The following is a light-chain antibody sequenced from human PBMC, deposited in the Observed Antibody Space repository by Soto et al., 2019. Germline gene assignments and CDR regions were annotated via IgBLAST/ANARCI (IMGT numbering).Light chain of an antibody. J-gene: IGLJ3*02. V-gene: IGLV1-44*01. CDR1: SSNIGSNP. CDR3: ATWDDSLNIWM. CDR2: SNS. Sequence: QCVLTQPGSVCGTPGQGVTISCSGSSSNIGSNPVNWYQHLPGTAPKLLIYSNSQRPSGVPDRFSGSKSGTSASLAISGLQSEDESDYYCATWDDSLNIWMFGGGTQLTVL.